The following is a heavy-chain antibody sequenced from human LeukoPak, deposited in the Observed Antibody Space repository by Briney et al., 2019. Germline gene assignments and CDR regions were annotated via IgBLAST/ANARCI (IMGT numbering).Heavy chain of an antibody. Sequence: ASVKVSFKASGYTFTSYGISWVRQAPGQGLEWMGWISAYNGNTNYAQKLQGRVTMTTDTSTSTAYMELRSLRSDDTAVYYCAREGGKFGELLYRGYLGQGTLVTVSS. J-gene: IGHJ4*02. CDR2: ISAYNGNT. CDR1: GYTFTSYG. CDR3: AREGGKFGELLYRGY. V-gene: IGHV1-18*01. D-gene: IGHD3-10*01.